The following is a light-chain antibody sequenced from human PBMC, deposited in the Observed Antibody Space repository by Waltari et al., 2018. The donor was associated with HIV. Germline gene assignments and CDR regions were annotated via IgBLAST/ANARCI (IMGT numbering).Light chain of an antibody. CDR1: SSDVGGYDF. J-gene: IGLJ3*02. CDR2: DVT. CDR3: CSFAGSSTWV. V-gene: IGLV2-11*01. Sequence: QSALTQPRSVSGPPGQSVTISCTGTSSDVGGYDFVSWYQQKPGKAPKLMIYDVTKRPSGVPDRFSGSKSGSTASLTISGLQAEDEADYYCCSFAGSSTWVFGGGTKLTVL.